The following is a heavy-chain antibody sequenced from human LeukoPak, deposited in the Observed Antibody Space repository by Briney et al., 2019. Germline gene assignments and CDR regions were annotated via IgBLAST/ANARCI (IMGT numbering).Heavy chain of an antibody. CDR2: IRSSGGTI. CDR1: GFIISSYS. CDR3: AREGGGYNWKLFDY. Sequence: GGSLRLSCAASGFIISSYSMNWVRQAPGKGLEWVSYIRSSGGTIYYADSVKGRFTISRDNAKNSLYLQMNSLRAEDTAVYYCAREGGGYNWKLFDYWGQGTLVTVSS. D-gene: IGHD1-20*01. J-gene: IGHJ4*02. V-gene: IGHV3-48*01.